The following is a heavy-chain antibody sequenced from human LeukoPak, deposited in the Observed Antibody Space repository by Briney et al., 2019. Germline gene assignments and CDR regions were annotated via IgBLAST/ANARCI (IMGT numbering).Heavy chain of an antibody. V-gene: IGHV3-30-3*01. CDR2: ISYDGSNK. Sequence: GGSLRLSCAASGFTFSSYAMHGVRQAPGKGLEGVAVISYDGSNKYYAASVKGRFTISRDNSKNTLYLQMNSLRAEDTAVYYCAREGIAAAGYDYWGQGTLVTVSS. CDR1: GFTFSSYA. D-gene: IGHD6-13*01. CDR3: AREGIAAAGYDY. J-gene: IGHJ4*02.